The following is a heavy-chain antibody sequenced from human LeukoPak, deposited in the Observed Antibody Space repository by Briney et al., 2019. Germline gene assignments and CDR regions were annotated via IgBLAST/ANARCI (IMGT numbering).Heavy chain of an antibody. V-gene: IGHV3-11*01. CDR2: TSHTGTSM. J-gene: IGHJ4*02. Sequence: GSLRLSCAASGFTFSDHYMTWIRQVPGKELEYISYTSHTGTSMYYSDSVKGRFTISRDNARNSLFLQMNSLRVGDTAMYYCARGHWGLDYWGQGTLVTVSS. CDR3: ARGHWGLDY. CDR1: GFTFSDHY. D-gene: IGHD7-27*01.